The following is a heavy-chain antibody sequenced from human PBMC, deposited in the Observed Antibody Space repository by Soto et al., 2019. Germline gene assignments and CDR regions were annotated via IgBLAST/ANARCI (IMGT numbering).Heavy chain of an antibody. D-gene: IGHD2-15*01. V-gene: IGHV1-69*01. CDR3: ARSQGGSSSLDIYYYYYYGMDV. J-gene: IGHJ6*02. CDR1: GGTFSTYA. Sequence: QVQLVQSGAEGKKPGSSVKVSCKAPGGTFSTYAISWVRQAPGQGLEWMGGVIPIFGTPKYAQKFQGRVTITADESMSTGYMELRSLRSEDTAVYYCARSQGGSSSLDIYYYYYYGMDVWGQGTTVTVSS. CDR2: VIPIFGTP.